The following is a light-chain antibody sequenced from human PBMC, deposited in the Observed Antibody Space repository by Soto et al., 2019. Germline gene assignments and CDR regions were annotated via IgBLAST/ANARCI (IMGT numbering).Light chain of an antibody. CDR2: WAS. CDR3: QQYYTTPGT. CDR1: QSVFYSSNNKNY. J-gene: IGKJ5*01. V-gene: IGKV4-1*01. Sequence: DIVMTQSPDSLAVSLGERATINCKSSQSVFYSSNNKNYLAWYQHKPGHPPKLLIYWASNRDSGVPDRFSGSGSETDFTLTISSLQAEDVAVYYCQQYYTTPGTFGQGTRLEIK.